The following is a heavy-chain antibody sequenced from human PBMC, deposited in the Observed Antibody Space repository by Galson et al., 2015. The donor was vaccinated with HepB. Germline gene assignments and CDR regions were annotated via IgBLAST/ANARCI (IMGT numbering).Heavy chain of an antibody. V-gene: IGHV1-18*01. CDR3: ARDGHYYGSGSYNGYYGMDV. Sequence: SVKVSCKASGYTFTSYGISWVRQAPGQGLEWMGWISAYNGNTNYAQKLQGRVTMTTDTSTSTAYMELRSLRSDDTAVYYCARDGHYYGSGSYNGYYGMDVWGQGTTVTVSS. D-gene: IGHD3-10*01. J-gene: IGHJ6*02. CDR2: ISAYNGNT. CDR1: GYTFTSYG.